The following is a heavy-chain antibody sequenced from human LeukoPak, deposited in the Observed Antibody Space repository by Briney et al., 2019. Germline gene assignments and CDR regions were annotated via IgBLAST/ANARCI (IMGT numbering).Heavy chain of an antibody. CDR2: IYYSGST. D-gene: IGHD1-26*01. Sequence: SETLSLTCTVSGGSISSYYWSWIRQPPGKGLEWIGYIYYSGSTNYNPSLKSRVTISLDTSKNQFSLKLSSVTAADTAVYYCARVSGSYFYYFDYWGQGTLVTVSS. CDR1: GGSISSYY. J-gene: IGHJ4*02. CDR3: ARVSGSYFYYFDY. V-gene: IGHV4-59*01.